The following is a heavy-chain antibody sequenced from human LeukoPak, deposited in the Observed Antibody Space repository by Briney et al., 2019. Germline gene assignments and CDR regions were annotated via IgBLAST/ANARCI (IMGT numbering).Heavy chain of an antibody. J-gene: IGHJ4*02. CDR3: ATTTRYYFDY. CDR1: GGSFSGYY. Sequence: SETLSLTCAVYGGSFSGYYWSWIRQPPGKGLGWIGEINHSGSTNYNPSLKSRVTISVDTSKNQFSLKLSSVTAADTAVYYCATTTRYYFDYWGQGTLVTVSS. V-gene: IGHV4-34*01. D-gene: IGHD1-7*01. CDR2: INHSGST.